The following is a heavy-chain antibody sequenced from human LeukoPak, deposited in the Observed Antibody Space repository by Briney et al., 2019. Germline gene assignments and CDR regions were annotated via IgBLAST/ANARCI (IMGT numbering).Heavy chain of an antibody. CDR2: IYTSGST. J-gene: IGHJ3*02. CDR1: GGSICSGSYF. Sequence: SETLSLTCTVSGGSICSGSYFWSWIRQPAGKGLEWIGRIYTSGSTNYNPSLKSRVTISVDTSKNQFSLKLSSVTAADTAVYYCASDRIEVDAFDIWGQGTMVTVSS. CDR3: ASDRIEVDAFDI. D-gene: IGHD2-15*01. V-gene: IGHV4-61*02.